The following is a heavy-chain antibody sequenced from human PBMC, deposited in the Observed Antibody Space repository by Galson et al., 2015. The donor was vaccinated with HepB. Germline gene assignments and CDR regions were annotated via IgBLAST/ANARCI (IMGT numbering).Heavy chain of an antibody. CDR2: INNDGSGT. D-gene: IGHD2-2*02. CDR3: ATGHCSRASCYNPLYYMDV. Sequence: SLRLSCAASGFTFSSYWMHWVRQAPGKGLVWVSRINNDGSGTGYANSVKGRFTISRDNAKNTLYLQMISLTAEDTALYYCATGHCSRASCYNPLYYMDVWGPGTPVTVSS. CDR1: GFTFSSYW. V-gene: IGHV3-74*01. J-gene: IGHJ6*03.